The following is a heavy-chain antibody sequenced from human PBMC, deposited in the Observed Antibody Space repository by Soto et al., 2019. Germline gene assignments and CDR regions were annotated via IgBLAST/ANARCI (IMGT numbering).Heavy chain of an antibody. V-gene: IGHV1-18*01. D-gene: IGHD2-15*01. J-gene: IGHJ3*02. Sequence: ASVKVSCKASGYTFTSYGISWVRQAPGQGLEWMGWISAYNGNTNYAQKLQGRVTMTTDTSTSTAYMELRSLRSDDAAVYYCATSVGGYCSGGSCYGGDTLGAFDIWGQGTMVTVSS. CDR2: ISAYNGNT. CDR1: GYTFTSYG. CDR3: ATSVGGYCSGGSCYGGDTLGAFDI.